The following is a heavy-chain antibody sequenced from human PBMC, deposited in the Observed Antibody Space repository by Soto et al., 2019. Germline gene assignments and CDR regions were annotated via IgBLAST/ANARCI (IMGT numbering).Heavy chain of an antibody. CDR2: ISGSGGST. D-gene: IGHD1-26*01. V-gene: IGHV3-23*01. CDR1: GFTFSTYA. Sequence: GGSVRLSCAASGFTFSTYAMSWVRQAPGKGLEWVSAISGSGGSTYYADSVKGRFTISRDNSKNTLYLQMNSLRAEDTAVYYCAKGSIVGATHWGLFDYWGQGTLVTVSS. J-gene: IGHJ4*02. CDR3: AKGSIVGATHWGLFDY.